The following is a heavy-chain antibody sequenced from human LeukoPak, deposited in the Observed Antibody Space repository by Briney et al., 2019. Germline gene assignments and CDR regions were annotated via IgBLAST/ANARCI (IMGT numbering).Heavy chain of an antibody. J-gene: IGHJ4*02. CDR3: ARERPGYSSSWRYYFDY. D-gene: IGHD6-13*01. CDR2: GSYTGST. Sequence: KPSETLSLTCTVSGGSVSNSDYYWGWIRQPPGKGLEWIGSGSYTGSTYYKSSLKSRVTISVDTSKNQFSLKLTSVTAADTAVYYCARERPGYSSSWRYYFDYWGQGTLVTVSS. CDR1: GGSVSNSDYY. V-gene: IGHV4-39*07.